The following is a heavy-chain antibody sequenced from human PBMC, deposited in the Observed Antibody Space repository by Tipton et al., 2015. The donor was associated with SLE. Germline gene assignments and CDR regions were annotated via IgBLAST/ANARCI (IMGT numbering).Heavy chain of an antibody. CDR1: GGSIISSSYY. J-gene: IGHJ4*02. D-gene: IGHD7-27*01. Sequence: TLSLTCTVSGGSIISSSYYWGWIRQPPGKGLEWIGRIYYSGSSYYNPSLKSRVTISVDTSKNQFSLKLSSVTAADTAVYYCARDPNGGYGSFDYWGLGALVTVSS. V-gene: IGHV4-39*07. CDR3: ARDPNGGYGSFDY. CDR2: IYYSGSS.